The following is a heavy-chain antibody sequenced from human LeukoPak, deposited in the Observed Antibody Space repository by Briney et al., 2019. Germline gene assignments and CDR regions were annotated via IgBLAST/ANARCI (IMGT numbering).Heavy chain of an antibody. CDR1: GGSFSGYY. CDR3: AREEYTVTTWGDAFDI. J-gene: IGHJ3*02. Sequence: SETLSLTCAVYGGSFSGYYWSWIRQPPGKGLEWIGEINHSGSTNYNPSLKSRVTISVDTSKNQFSLKLSSMTAADTAVYYCAREEYTVTTWGDAFDIWGQGTMVTVSS. D-gene: IGHD4-17*01. CDR2: INHSGST. V-gene: IGHV4-34*01.